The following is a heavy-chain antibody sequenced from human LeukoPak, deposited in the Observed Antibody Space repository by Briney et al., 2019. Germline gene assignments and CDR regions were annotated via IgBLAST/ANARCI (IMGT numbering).Heavy chain of an antibody. V-gene: IGHV3-11*01. J-gene: IGHJ5*02. CDR3: ARGAPYYYDSSGYHAP. CDR2: ISSSGSTI. D-gene: IGHD3-22*01. Sequence: GGSLRLSCAASGFTFSDYYMSWIRQAPGKGLEWVSYISSSGSTIYYADSVKGRFTISRDNAKNSLYLQMNSLRAEDAAVYYCARGAPYYYDSSGYHAPWGQGTLVTVSS. CDR1: GFTFSDYY.